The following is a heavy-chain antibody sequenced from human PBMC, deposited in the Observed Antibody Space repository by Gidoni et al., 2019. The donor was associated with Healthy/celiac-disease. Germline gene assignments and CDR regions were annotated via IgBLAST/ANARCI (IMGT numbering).Heavy chain of an antibody. CDR2: ISGSGGST. Sequence: EVQLLASGGGLVQPGGSLRLSCAASGFTFSSYARSWVRQAPGKGLEWVSAISGSGGSTYYADSVKGRFTISRDNSKNTLYLQMNRLRAEDTAVYYGAKDRYCSGGSCYLGVLGYWGQGTLVTVSS. D-gene: IGHD2-15*01. CDR3: AKDRYCSGGSCYLGVLGY. V-gene: IGHV3-23*01. J-gene: IGHJ4*02. CDR1: GFTFSSYA.